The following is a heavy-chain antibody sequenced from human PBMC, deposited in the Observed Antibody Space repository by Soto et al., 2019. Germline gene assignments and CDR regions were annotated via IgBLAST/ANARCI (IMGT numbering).Heavy chain of an antibody. Sequence: SETLSLTCTVSGGSISSSSYYWGWIRQPPGKGLEWIGSIYYSGSTSYNPSLKSRVTISVDTSKNQFSLKLSSVAAADTAVYYCVKGGSSKFDPWGQGTLVTVSS. V-gene: IGHV4-39*07. J-gene: IGHJ5*02. CDR1: GGSISSSSYY. CDR3: VKGGSSKFDP. CDR2: IYYSGST. D-gene: IGHD1-26*01.